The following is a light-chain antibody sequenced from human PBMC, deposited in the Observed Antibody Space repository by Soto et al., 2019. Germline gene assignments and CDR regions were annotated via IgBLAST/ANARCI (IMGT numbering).Light chain of an antibody. CDR2: DAA. CDR3: QQRSNWFS. CDR1: ESVKNY. J-gene: IGKJ4*01. Sequence: IVLTQSPATLSLSPGERATLSCRASESVKNYLAWYQQKPGQAPRLLIYDAANRATGIPARFSGSGSGTDFTLTISSLEPEDFAVYYCQQRSNWFSFGGGTKVEIK. V-gene: IGKV3-11*01.